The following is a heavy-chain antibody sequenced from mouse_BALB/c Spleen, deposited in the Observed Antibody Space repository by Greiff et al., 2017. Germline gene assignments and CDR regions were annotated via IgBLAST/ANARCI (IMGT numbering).Heavy chain of an antibody. CDR1: GFTFSSYA. CDR2: ISSGGSYT. CDR3: AKIRRDYYAMDY. V-gene: IGHV5-9-4*01. Sequence: EVQRVESGGGLVKPGGSLKLSCAASGFTFSSYAMSWVRQSPEKRLEWVAEISSGGSYTYYPDTVTGRFTISRDNAKNTLYLEMSSLRSEDTAMYYCAKIRRDYYAMDYWGQGTSVTVSS. D-gene: IGHD2-12*01. J-gene: IGHJ4*01.